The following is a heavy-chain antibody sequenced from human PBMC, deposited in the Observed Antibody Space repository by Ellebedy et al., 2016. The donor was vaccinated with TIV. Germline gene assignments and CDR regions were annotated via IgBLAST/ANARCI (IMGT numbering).Heavy chain of an antibody. CDR2: ISGSGGST. V-gene: IGHV3-23*01. CDR1: GFTFSSYA. J-gene: IGHJ6*02. Sequence: GESLKISCAASGFTFSSYAMSWVRQAPGKGLEWVSAISGSGGSTYYADSVKGRFTISRDNSKNTLYLQMNSLRAEDTAVYYCAKVGVPAAGRDYYYGMDVWGQGTTVTVSS. CDR3: AKVGVPAAGRDYYYGMDV. D-gene: IGHD2-2*01.